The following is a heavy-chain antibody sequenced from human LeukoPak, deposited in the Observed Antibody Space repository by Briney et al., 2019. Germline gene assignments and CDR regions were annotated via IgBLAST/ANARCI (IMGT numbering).Heavy chain of an antibody. CDR3: ARESITMTGYYYCGMDV. CDR2: IYDSGST. J-gene: IGHJ6*02. V-gene: IGHV4-38-2*02. D-gene: IGHD3-22*01. CDR1: GYSISSGYY. Sequence: PSETLSLTCTVSGYSISSGYYWGWIRQPPGKGLEWIGSIYDSGSTYYNPSLKSRVTISVDTSKNQFSLKLSSVTAADTAVYYCARESITMTGYYYCGMDVWGQGTTVTVSS.